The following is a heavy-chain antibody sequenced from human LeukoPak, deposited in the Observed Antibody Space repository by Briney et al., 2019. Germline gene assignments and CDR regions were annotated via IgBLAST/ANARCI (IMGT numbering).Heavy chain of an antibody. Sequence: SETLSLTSAVSGCSISSGYYWGWIRQPPGKGLEWIGSIYHSGSTYYNPSLKSRVTISVDTSKNQFSLKLSSVTAADTAVYYCARHATTVTVYYFDYWGQGTLVTVSS. CDR3: ARHATTVTVYYFDY. CDR1: GCSISSGYY. D-gene: IGHD4-17*01. CDR2: IYHSGST. V-gene: IGHV4-38-2*01. J-gene: IGHJ4*02.